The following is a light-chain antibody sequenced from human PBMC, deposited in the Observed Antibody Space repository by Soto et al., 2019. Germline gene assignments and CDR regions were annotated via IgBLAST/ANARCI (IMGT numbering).Light chain of an antibody. CDR2: AAS. V-gene: IGKV1-39*01. J-gene: IGKJ5*01. CDR3: QQRYSTPIT. CDR1: QSISSY. Sequence: DIQMTQSPSSLSASVGDRFTITCRASQSISSYLNWYQQKPGKAPKXXIYAASSLQSGVPSRFSGSGSGTDGTITISSLKKEDGATYYCQQRYSTPITFGQGTRLEIK.